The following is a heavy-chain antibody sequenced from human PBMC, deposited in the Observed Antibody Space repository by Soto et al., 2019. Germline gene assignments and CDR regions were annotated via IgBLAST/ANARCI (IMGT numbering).Heavy chain of an antibody. D-gene: IGHD6-19*01. CDR2: INGDGSST. CDR1: GFTISSYW. Sequence: EVQLVESGGGLVQPGESLRLSCVVSGFTISSYWMHWVRQAPGKGLVWVSRINGDGSSTNYADYVKGRFTIPRDNGKDTLYLEMNTLRAEDTAVYYCAIAVAGPTAIAYWGQGNQVTVSS. V-gene: IGHV3-74*01. J-gene: IGHJ4*02. CDR3: AIAVAGPTAIAY.